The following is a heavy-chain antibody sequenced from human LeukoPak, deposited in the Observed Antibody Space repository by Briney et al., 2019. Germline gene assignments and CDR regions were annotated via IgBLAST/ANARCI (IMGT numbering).Heavy chain of an antibody. CDR1: GFTFSSYA. Sequence: GGSLRLSCAASGFTFSSYAMSWVRQAPGKGLEWVSAISGSGGSTYYADSVKGRFTISRDNSKNTLYLQMNILRAEDTAVYYCAKAVTMVRGVIITTYYYGMDVWGQGTTVTVSS. CDR2: ISGSGGST. CDR3: AKAVTMVRGVIITTYYYGMDV. V-gene: IGHV3-23*01. J-gene: IGHJ6*02. D-gene: IGHD3-10*01.